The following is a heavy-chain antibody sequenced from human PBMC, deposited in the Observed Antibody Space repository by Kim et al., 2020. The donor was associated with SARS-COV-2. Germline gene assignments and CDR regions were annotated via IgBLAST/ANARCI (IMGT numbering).Heavy chain of an antibody. Sequence: GGSLRLSCAASRFTFSSYGMHWVRQAPGKGLEWVAVIWFDGSVKYSADSVKGRFTISRDNYKNTLYLQMNSLRAENTAVYYCARGVTAIGYYFDYWGQGTLVTVSP. CDR3: ARGVTAIGYYFDY. CDR1: RFTFSSYG. D-gene: IGHD2-21*02. J-gene: IGHJ4*02. CDR2: IWFDGSVK. V-gene: IGHV3-33*01.